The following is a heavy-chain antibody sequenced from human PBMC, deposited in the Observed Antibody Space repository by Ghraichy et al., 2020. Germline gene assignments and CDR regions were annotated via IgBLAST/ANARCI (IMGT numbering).Heavy chain of an antibody. CDR3: ARLSLKLYSSSFDY. CDR1: GGSISSYY. J-gene: IGHJ4*02. D-gene: IGHD6-6*01. CDR2: IYTSGST. V-gene: IGHV4-4*09. Sequence: SETLSLTCTVSGGSISSYYWSWIRQPPGKGLEWIGYIYTSGSTNYNPSLKSRVTISVDTSKNQFSLKLSSVTAADTAVYYCARLSLKLYSSSFDYWGQGTLVTVSS.